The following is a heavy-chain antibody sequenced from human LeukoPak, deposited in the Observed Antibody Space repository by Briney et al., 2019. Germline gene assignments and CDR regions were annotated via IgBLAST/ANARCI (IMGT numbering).Heavy chain of an antibody. CDR3: ARVPPIVGAENPTFVH. V-gene: IGHV3-23*01. D-gene: IGHD1-26*01. J-gene: IGHJ4*02. Sequence: GGSLRLSCAASGFTFSSYAMSWVRQAPGKGLEWVSVISGSGVTTHYAGSVTGRFTITRDNSNNMLYLQMNSLIAEDAAVYYCARVPPIVGAENPTFVHWGQGTLVTVSS. CDR2: ISGSGVTT. CDR1: GFTFSSYA.